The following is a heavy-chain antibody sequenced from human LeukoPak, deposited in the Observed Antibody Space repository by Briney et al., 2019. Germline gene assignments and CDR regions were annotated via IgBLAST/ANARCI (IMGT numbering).Heavy chain of an antibody. CDR3: AKSKLRGWYGSYYFDY. CDR2: ISGSGGST. D-gene: IGHD6-19*01. CDR1: GFTFSSYA. J-gene: IGHJ4*02. V-gene: IGHV3-23*01. Sequence: PGGSLRLSCAASGFTFSSYAMSWVRQAPGKGLEWVSAISGSGGSTYYADSVKGRFTISRDNSENTLYLQMNSLRAEDTAVYYCAKSKLRGWYGSYYFDYWGQGTLVTVSS.